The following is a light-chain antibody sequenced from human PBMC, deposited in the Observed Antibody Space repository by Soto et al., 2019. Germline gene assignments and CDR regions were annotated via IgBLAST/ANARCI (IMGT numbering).Light chain of an antibody. Sequence: DIQMTQSPSTLSASVVDRVTITCRASQSISSWLAWYQQKPGKAPKLLIYKASSLESGVPSRFSGSGSGTEFTLTISSLQPDDFATYYCQQYNSYLYTFGQGTKVDSK. CDR1: QSISSW. CDR3: QQYNSYLYT. J-gene: IGKJ2*01. CDR2: KAS. V-gene: IGKV1-5*03.